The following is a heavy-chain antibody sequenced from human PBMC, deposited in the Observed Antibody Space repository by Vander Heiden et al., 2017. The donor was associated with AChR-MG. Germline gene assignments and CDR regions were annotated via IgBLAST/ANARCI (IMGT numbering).Heavy chain of an antibody. Sequence: QVQLVQSGAEVKKPGASVQVSCKVSGYPLTELSMHWVRQAPGKGLEWMGGFDPEDGETIYAQKFQGRVTMTEDTSTDTAYMELSSLRSEDTAVYYCATLKGYYDSSGYCDYWGQGTLVTVSS. D-gene: IGHD3-22*01. V-gene: IGHV1-24*01. CDR3: ATLKGYYDSSGYCDY. CDR2: FDPEDGET. CDR1: GYPLTELS. J-gene: IGHJ4*02.